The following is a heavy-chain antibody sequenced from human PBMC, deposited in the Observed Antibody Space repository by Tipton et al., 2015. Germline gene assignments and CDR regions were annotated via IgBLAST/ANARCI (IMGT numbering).Heavy chain of an antibody. D-gene: IGHD3-9*01. CDR1: GGSFSDYY. CDR2: IYYSGST. V-gene: IGHV4-59*01. Sequence: GLVKPSETLSLTCTVSGGSFSDYYWSWIRQSPGEGLEWIGYIYYSGSTNYNPSLRSRVAMSMDTSKNQFSLKLSSVIAADTAVYYCACQDYDILTRDYQTVDYWGQGTLVTVSS. CDR3: ACQDYDILTRDYQTVDY. J-gene: IGHJ4*02.